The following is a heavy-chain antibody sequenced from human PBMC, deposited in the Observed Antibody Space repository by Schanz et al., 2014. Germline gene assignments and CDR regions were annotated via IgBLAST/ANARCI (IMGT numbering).Heavy chain of an antibody. V-gene: IGHV7-4-1*02. CDR2: INTNTGNP. CDR1: GYTFTSYA. CDR3: AREDGSSSWLPQHFDS. J-gene: IGHJ4*02. D-gene: IGHD6-13*01. Sequence: QVQLVQSGSELKKPGASVRVSCKASGYTFTSYAMNWVRQAPGQGLEWMGWINTNTGNPTYAQAFTGRFVISLDTSARTASLQISSLKAEDTAVYYCAREDGSSSWLPQHFDSWGQGTLVTVSS.